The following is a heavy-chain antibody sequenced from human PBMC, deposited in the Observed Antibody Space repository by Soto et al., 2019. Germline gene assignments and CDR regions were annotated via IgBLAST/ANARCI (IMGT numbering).Heavy chain of an antibody. CDR1: GGTFSSYA. V-gene: IGHV1-69*06. CDR2: IIPIFGTA. Sequence: GASVKVSCKASGGTFSSYAISWVRQAPGQGLEWMGGIIPIFGTANYAQKFQGRVTITADKSTSTAYMELSSLRSEDTAVYYCARDTAYCGGDCSWGQGTMVTVS. CDR3: ARDTAYCGGDCS. D-gene: IGHD2-21*02. J-gene: IGHJ3*01.